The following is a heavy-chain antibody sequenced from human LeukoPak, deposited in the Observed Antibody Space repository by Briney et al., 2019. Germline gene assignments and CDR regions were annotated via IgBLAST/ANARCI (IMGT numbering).Heavy chain of an antibody. CDR1: GFTFSTSW. Sequence: GGSLRLSCTASGFTFSTSWMGWIRQAPGKGLGWVANIKEDGSEKYYVDSVKGRFTISRDNAKNSLYLQMNSLRAEDTAVYYCARDYDFWSGYSPGFDYWGQGTLVTVSS. CDR3: ARDYDFWSGYSPGFDY. V-gene: IGHV3-7*03. CDR2: IKEDGSEK. D-gene: IGHD3-3*01. J-gene: IGHJ4*02.